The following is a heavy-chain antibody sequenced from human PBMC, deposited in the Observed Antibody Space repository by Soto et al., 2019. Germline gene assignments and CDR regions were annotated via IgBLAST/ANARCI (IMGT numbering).Heavy chain of an antibody. J-gene: IGHJ6*02. CDR1: GFTFSSYV. CDR2: ISYDGSNK. D-gene: IGHD3-10*01. V-gene: IGHV3-30*18. CDR3: AKRYYYGSGSHGYYGMDV. Sequence: GGSLRLSCAASGFTFSSYVMHWVRQAPGKGLEWVAVISYDGSNKYYADSVKGRFTISRDNSKNTLYLQMNSLRAEDTAVYYCAKRYYYGSGSHGYYGMDVWGQGTTVTVSS.